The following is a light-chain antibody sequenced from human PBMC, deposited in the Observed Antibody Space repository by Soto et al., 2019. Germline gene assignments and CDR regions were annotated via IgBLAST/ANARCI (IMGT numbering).Light chain of an antibody. V-gene: IGLV2-14*03. Sequence: QSVLTQPASVSGYPGQSITISCTGTSSDIGAYNFVSWYQQRPGKAPKLMLYDVNIRPSGVSNRFSGSKSGNTASLTISGLQAEDEADYYCTSWKTSTTMIFGGGTKVTVL. CDR1: SSDIGAYNF. CDR2: DVN. J-gene: IGLJ2*01. CDR3: TSWKTSTTMI.